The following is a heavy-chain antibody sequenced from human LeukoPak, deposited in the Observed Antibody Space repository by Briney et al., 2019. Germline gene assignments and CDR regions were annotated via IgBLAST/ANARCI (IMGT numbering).Heavy chain of an antibody. J-gene: IGHJ6*03. Sequence: PSETLSLTCTVSGGSISPYYWSWIRQPPGKGLEWIGYIYYSGSTNYNPSLKSRVTISVDTSKNQFSLKLSSVTAADTAVYYCASHSYAYYYYMDVWGKGTTVTVSS. CDR1: GGSISPYY. CDR3: ASHSYAYYYYMDV. D-gene: IGHD5-18*01. CDR2: IYYSGST. V-gene: IGHV4-59*01.